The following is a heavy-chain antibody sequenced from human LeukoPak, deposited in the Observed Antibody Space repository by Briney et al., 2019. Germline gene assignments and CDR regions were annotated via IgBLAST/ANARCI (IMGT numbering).Heavy chain of an antibody. V-gene: IGHV4-59*08. CDR1: GGSISGYY. CDR3: ARHGGGWSFDY. J-gene: IGHJ4*02. Sequence: SETLSLTCTVSGGSISGYYWSWIRQPPGKGLEWIGYVSYSGSTNYNPSLKSRVSISVDTSKNQFSLNVISLTAADTAVYYCARHGGGWSFDYWGQGTLITVSS. CDR2: VSYSGST. D-gene: IGHD6-19*01.